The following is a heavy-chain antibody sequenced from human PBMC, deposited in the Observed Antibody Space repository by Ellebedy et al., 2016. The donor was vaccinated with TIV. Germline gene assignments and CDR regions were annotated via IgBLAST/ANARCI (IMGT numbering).Heavy chain of an antibody. Sequence: ASVKVSCKGSGYTFTSYTLNWVRQAPGQGLEWMGWINTNTGNPTYVQGFAGRFVFSLDTSVSTAYLQISSLKAEDTAIYFCASIRRLEYYYDSWGQGTLVTVSS. J-gene: IGHJ4*02. CDR2: INTNTGNP. CDR3: ASIRRLEYYYDS. D-gene: IGHD3-3*01. CDR1: GYTFTSYT. V-gene: IGHV7-4-1*02.